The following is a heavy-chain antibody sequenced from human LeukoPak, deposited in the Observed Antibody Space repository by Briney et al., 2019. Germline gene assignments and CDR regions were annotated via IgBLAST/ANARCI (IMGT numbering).Heavy chain of an antibody. CDR1: GGSISSGSYY. Sequence: SETLSLTCTVSGGSISSGSYYWSWIRQPAGKGLEWIGRIYTSGSTNYNPSLKSRVTISVDTSKNQFSLKPSSVTAADTAVYYCAREGDYYDSSVEYWFDPWGQGTLVTVSS. V-gene: IGHV4-61*02. CDR3: AREGDYYDSSVEYWFDP. D-gene: IGHD3-22*01. J-gene: IGHJ5*02. CDR2: IYTSGST.